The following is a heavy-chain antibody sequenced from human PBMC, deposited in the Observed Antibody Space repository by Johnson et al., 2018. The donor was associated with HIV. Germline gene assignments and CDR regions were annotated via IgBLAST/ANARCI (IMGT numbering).Heavy chain of an antibody. CDR3: TTPSGSYVSSYDAFDI. CDR1: GFTFDDYA. Sequence: VQLVESGGGLVQPGRSLRLSCAASGFTFDDYAMHWVRQAPGKGLEWVSGISWNSGSIAYADSVKGRFTISRDNAKNSLYLQMNSLRAEDTALYYCTTPSGSYVSSYDAFDIWGQGTMVTVSS. J-gene: IGHJ3*02. CDR2: ISWNSGSI. V-gene: IGHV3-9*01. D-gene: IGHD1-26*01.